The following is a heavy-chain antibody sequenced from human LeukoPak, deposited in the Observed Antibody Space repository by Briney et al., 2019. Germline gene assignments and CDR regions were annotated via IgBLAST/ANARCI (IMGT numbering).Heavy chain of an antibody. D-gene: IGHD6-13*01. CDR2: IYYSGST. V-gene: IGHV4-59*12. CDR1: GVSISSYY. CDR3: ARESHGSSWSWRPLKHAFEI. Sequence: SETLSLTCTVSGVSISSYYWTWIRQPPGEGLEWLGFIYYSGSTNYNPSLKSRVTISVDTSKNQFSLKLSSVTAADTAVYYCARESHGSSWSWRPLKHAFEIWGQGTMVIVSS. J-gene: IGHJ3*02.